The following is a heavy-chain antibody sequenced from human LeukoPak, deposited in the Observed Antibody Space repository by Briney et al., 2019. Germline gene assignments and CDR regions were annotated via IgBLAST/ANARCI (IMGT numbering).Heavy chain of an antibody. CDR2: FDPEDGET. CDR1: GYTLTELS. CDR3: ATVAGRWYGRGSNFDY. J-gene: IGHJ4*02. V-gene: IGHV1-24*01. D-gene: IGHD6-13*01. Sequence: ASVKVSCKVSGYTLTELSMHWVRQAPGKGLEWMGGFDPEDGETIYAQKFQGRVTMTEDTSTDTAYMELSSLRSEDTAVYYCATVAGRWYGRGSNFDYWGQGTLVTVSS.